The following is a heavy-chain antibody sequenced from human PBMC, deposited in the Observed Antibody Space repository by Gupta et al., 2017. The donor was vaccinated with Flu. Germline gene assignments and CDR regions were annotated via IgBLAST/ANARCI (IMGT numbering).Heavy chain of an antibody. CDR3: AKDPGADYEFWSCHYCDH. V-gene: IGHV3-30*18. D-gene: IGHD3-3*01. J-gene: IGHJ4*02. Sequence: GKGFEWVSTMSFDGHNRYNADSVKCRFTVSRDNSKKTLYLQMTCLRPEDSAVYYCAKDPGADYEFWSCHYCDHWGPGTLVTVSS. CDR2: MSFDGHNR.